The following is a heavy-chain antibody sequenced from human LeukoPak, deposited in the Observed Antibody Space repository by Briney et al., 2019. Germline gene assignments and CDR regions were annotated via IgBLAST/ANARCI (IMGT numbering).Heavy chain of an antibody. J-gene: IGHJ4*02. CDR3: ARDGTVHGSYFDY. D-gene: IGHD1-26*01. CDR1: GFTFSIYW. Sequence: GGSLRLSCAASGFTFSIYWMSWVRQAPGKGLEWVANIKQDGSEKYYVDSVKGRFTISRDNAKNSLFLQVNSLRAEDTAVYYCARDGTVHGSYFDYWGQGTLVTVSS. CDR2: IKQDGSEK. V-gene: IGHV3-7*05.